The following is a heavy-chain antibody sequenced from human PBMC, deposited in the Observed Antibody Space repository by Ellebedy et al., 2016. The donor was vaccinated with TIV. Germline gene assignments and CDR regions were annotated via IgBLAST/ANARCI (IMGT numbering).Heavy chain of an antibody. V-gene: IGHV3-43D*03. Sequence: GGSLRLXXAASGFTFDDYAMHWVRQAPGKGLEWVSLISWDGGSTYYADSVKGRFTIFRDNSKNSLYLQMNSLRAEDTALYYCAKDIGSGYDYSILYYYYYGMDVWGQGTTVTVSS. CDR2: ISWDGGST. J-gene: IGHJ6*02. D-gene: IGHD5-12*01. CDR1: GFTFDDYA. CDR3: AKDIGSGYDYSILYYYYYGMDV.